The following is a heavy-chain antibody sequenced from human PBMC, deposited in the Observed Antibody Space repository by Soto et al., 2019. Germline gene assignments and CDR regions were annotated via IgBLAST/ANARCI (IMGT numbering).Heavy chain of an antibody. Sequence: KPSETLSLTCAVYGGSFSGYYWSWIRQPPGKGLEWIGEINHSGSTNYNPSLKSRVTISVDTSKNQFSLKLSSVTAADTAVYYCARVSTVTTFDYWGQGTLVTVS. CDR2: INHSGST. V-gene: IGHV4-34*01. CDR3: ARVSTVTTFDY. J-gene: IGHJ4*02. CDR1: GGSFSGYY. D-gene: IGHD4-17*01.